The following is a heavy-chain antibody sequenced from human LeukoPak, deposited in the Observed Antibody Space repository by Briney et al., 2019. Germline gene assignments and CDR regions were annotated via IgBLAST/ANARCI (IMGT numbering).Heavy chain of an antibody. D-gene: IGHD3-16*01. CDR3: ARWGGSGFDY. CDR1: GGSFSGYY. J-gene: IGHJ4*02. Sequence: KPSETLSLTCAVYGGSFSGYYWSWIRQPPGKGLEWIGEINHSGSTNYNPSLKSRVTISVDTSKNQFSLKLSSVTAADTAVYYCARWGGSGFDYWGQGTLVTVSS. CDR2: INHSGST. V-gene: IGHV4-34*01.